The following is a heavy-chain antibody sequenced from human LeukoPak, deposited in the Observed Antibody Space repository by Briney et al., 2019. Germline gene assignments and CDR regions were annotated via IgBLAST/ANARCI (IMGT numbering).Heavy chain of an antibody. CDR1: GGSFSGYY. D-gene: IGHD1-26*01. J-gene: IGHJ6*03. Sequence: SETLSLTCAVYGGSFSGYYWSWIRQPPGKGLEWTGEINHSGSTNYNPSLKSRVTISVDTSKNQFSLKLSSVTAADTAVYYCARGRSYLGYMDVWGKGTTVTVSS. CDR3: ARGRSYLGYMDV. V-gene: IGHV4-34*01. CDR2: INHSGST.